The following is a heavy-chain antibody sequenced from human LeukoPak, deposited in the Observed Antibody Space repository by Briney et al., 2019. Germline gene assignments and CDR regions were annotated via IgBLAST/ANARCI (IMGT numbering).Heavy chain of an antibody. D-gene: IGHD3-3*01. CDR1: GGSFSGYY. CDR2: INHSGNT. Sequence: KASETLSLTCAVYGGSFSGYYWSWIRQPPGKGLEWIGEINHSGNTNYNPSLKSRVTISVDTSKNQFSLKLSSVTAADTAVYYCAIPTLGFLEWLPTSAPTGYGMDVWGQGTTVTVSS. CDR3: AIPTLGFLEWLPTSAPTGYGMDV. J-gene: IGHJ6*02. V-gene: IGHV4-34*01.